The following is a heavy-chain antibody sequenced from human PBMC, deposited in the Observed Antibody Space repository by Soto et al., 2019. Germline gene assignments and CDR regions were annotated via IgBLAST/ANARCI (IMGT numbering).Heavy chain of an antibody. CDR2: VFYTGFT. V-gene: IGHV4-39*01. CDR1: GASISGSYYY. J-gene: IGHJ4*02. Sequence: XATLSLTCAVSGASISGSYYYWAWLRQSPGKGPEWIGSVFYTGFTSYNPSLESRVSVSVDTSKSQFSLKLSAVTAADTAVYYCATSQKGYNWNYFDHWGQGALVTVSS. CDR3: ATSQKGYNWNYFDH. D-gene: IGHD1-20*01.